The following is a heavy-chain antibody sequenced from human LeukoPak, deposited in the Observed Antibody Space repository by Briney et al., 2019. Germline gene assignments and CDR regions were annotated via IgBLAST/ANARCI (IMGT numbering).Heavy chain of an antibody. CDR2: INPNSGGT. Sequence: GSVKVSCKASGYTFTGYYMHWVRQAPGQGLEWMGWINPNSGGTNYAQKFQGRVTMTRHTSISTAYMELSRLRSDDTAVYYCARVRGGIAAAGTLGNAFDIWGQGTMVTVSS. J-gene: IGHJ3*02. D-gene: IGHD6-13*01. CDR3: ARVRGGIAAAGTLGNAFDI. CDR1: GYTFTGYY. V-gene: IGHV1-2*02.